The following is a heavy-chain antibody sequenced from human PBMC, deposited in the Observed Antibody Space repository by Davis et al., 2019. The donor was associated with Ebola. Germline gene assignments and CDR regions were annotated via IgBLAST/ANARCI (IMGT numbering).Heavy chain of an antibody. J-gene: IGHJ6*04. Sequence: MPSETLSLTCAVYGVSFSGYYLSWIRQPPGKGLEWIGDINHSGSTNYNPSLKSRVTISVDTSKNQFSLKLSSVTAADTAVYYCARLCIAASGVDYYYYGMDVWGKGTTVTVSS. CDR3: ARLCIAASGVDYYYYGMDV. D-gene: IGHD6-13*01. CDR2: INHSGST. CDR1: GVSFSGYY. V-gene: IGHV4-34*01.